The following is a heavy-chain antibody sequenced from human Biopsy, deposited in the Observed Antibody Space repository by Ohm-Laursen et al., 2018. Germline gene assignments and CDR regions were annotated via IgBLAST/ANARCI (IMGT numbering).Heavy chain of an antibody. CDR1: GGTFSNYG. CDR3: ATKLTGYFHH. CDR2: NIPILGTG. D-gene: IGHD3-9*01. J-gene: IGHJ1*01. V-gene: IGHV1-69*06. Sequence: SSVKVSCKAPGGTFSNYGVNWVRQAPGQDLEWLGGNIPILGTGNYAQKFQDRVTVAADTSTSTATMELRSLRSDDTAVYYCATKLTGYFHHWGQGTLVIVSS.